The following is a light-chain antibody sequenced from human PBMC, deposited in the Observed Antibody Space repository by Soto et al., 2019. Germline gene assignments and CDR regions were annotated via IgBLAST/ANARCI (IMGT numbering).Light chain of an antibody. CDR1: QILVHSNGNTY. CDR2: QVS. Sequence: DVVMTQSPLSLPATLGQPASISCRSSQILVHSNGNTYLIWFHQRPGQSPSRLIYQVSQRDSGVPERFRGSGSVSDFTLKISRVEAEDVGIYYCMQESHWHPTFGPRNKVDIK. V-gene: IGKV2-30*02. J-gene: IGKJ3*01. CDR3: MQESHWHPT.